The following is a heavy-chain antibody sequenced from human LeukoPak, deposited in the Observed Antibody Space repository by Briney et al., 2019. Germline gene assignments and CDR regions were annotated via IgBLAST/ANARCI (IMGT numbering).Heavy chain of an antibody. V-gene: IGHV1-18*01. D-gene: IGHD1-14*01. CDR2: ISAYNANT. CDR1: GYTFTSYA. Sequence: GASVKVSCKASGYTFTSYAMNWVRQAPGQGLEWMGWISAYNANTNYAQKLQGRVTMTTDTSTSTAYMELRSLRSDDTAVYYCASFVIGRSDYWGQGTLVTVSS. CDR3: ASFVIGRSDY. J-gene: IGHJ4*02.